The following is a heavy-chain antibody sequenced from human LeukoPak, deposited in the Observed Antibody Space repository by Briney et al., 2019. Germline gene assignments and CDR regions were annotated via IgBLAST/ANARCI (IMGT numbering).Heavy chain of an antibody. D-gene: IGHD5-12*01. J-gene: IGHJ4*02. CDR2: VGISSGNT. V-gene: IGHV3-48*04. CDR1: GFTFSDYS. Sequence: GGSLRLSCAASGFTFSDYSMNWVRQAPGKGLEWISYVGISSGNTKYADSVKGRFTISGDSAKNSVFLQMHSLRVEDTAVYYCARDHRYAFDNWGQGTLVTVSS. CDR3: ARDHRYAFDN.